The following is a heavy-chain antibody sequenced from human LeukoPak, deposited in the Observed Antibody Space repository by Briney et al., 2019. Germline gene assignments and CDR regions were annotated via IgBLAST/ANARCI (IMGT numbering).Heavy chain of an antibody. CDR3: ARPRMKYYYDSSGYYDY. Sequence: GGSLRLSYATSGFTFSDYYMSWIRQAPGKGLEWVSYISSSGSTIYYADSVKGRFTISRDNAKNSLYLQMNSLRAEDTAVYYCARPRMKYYYDSSGYYDYWGQGTLVTVSS. D-gene: IGHD3-22*01. V-gene: IGHV3-11*04. CDR2: ISSSGSTI. CDR1: GFTFSDYY. J-gene: IGHJ4*02.